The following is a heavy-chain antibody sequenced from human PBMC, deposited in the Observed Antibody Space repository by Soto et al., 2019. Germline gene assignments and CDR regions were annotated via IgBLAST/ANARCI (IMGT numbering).Heavy chain of an antibody. CDR2: IYYSGST. CDR1: GGSISSGGYY. Sequence: QVQLQESGPGLVKPSQTLSLTCTVSGGSISSGGYYWSWIRQHPGKGLEWIGYIYYSGSTYYNPSLKSRVTVSVDTSKNQCSLKLSSGTAADTAVYYCARDLPGPYYYYDYMDVWGKGTTVTVSS. V-gene: IGHV4-31*03. J-gene: IGHJ6*03. CDR3: ARDLPGPYYYYDYMDV.